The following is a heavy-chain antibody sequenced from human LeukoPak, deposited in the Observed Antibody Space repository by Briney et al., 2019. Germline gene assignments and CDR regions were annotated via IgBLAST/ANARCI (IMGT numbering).Heavy chain of an antibody. J-gene: IGHJ4*02. CDR2: FYYSGST. V-gene: IGHV4-59*08. Sequence: SETLSLTCTVSGGSISSYYWSWIRQPPGKGLEWIGYFYYSGSTNYNPSLKSRVTISVDTSKNQFSLKLSSVTAADTAVYYCASLPVGAAAGSRPFDYWGQGTLVTVSS. CDR3: ASLPVGAAAGSRPFDY. D-gene: IGHD6-13*01. CDR1: GGSISSYY.